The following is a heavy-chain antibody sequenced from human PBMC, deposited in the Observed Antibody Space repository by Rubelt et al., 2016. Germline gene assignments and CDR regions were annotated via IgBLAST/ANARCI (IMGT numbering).Heavy chain of an antibody. CDR3: ARGLARAAAAPRRLGFDP. D-gene: IGHD6-13*01. CDR1: GGSFSGYY. Sequence: QVQLQQWGAGLLKPSETLSLTCAVYGGSFSGYYWSWIRQPPGKGLEWIGEINHSGSTNYNPSLKSRVTISVCTSKNQFSLKVGFVTAADTAVYYWARGLARAAAAPRRLGFDPWGQGTLVTVSS. V-gene: IGHV4-34*01. CDR2: INHSGST. J-gene: IGHJ5*02.